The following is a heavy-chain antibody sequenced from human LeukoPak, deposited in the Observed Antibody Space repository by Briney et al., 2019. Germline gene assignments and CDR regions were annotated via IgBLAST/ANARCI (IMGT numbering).Heavy chain of an antibody. V-gene: IGHV3-13*01. J-gene: IGHJ6*02. CDR3: ARVKSHPRTTNYYYGMDV. D-gene: IGHD4-17*01. Sequence: PGGSLRLSCAASGFTFSSYDMHWVRQATGKGLEWVSAIGTAGDTYYPGSVKGRFTISRENAKNSLYLQMNSLRAGDTAVYYCARVKSHPRTTNYYYGMDVWGQGTTVTVSS. CDR2: IGTAGDT. CDR1: GFTFSSYD.